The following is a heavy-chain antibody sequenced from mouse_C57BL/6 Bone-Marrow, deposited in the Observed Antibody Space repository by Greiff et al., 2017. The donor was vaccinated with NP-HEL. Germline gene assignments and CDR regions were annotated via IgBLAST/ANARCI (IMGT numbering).Heavy chain of an antibody. D-gene: IGHD1-1*01. CDR2: IFPGSGST. Sequence: VQLQQSGPELVKPGASVKISCKASGYTFTDYYINWVKQRPGQGLEWMGWIFPGSGSTYYNENFKGKATLTVDKSSSTAYLLLSSLTSEDSAVYFYAREIYYGSSCGYFDVWGTGTTVTVSS. J-gene: IGHJ1*03. CDR1: GYTFTDYY. CDR3: AREIYYGSSCGYFDV. V-gene: IGHV1-75*01.